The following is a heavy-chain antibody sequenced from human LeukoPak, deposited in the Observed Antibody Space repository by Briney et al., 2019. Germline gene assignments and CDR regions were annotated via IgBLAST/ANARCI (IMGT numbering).Heavy chain of an antibody. CDR1: GGSISSGGYS. CDR2: IYHSGST. CDR3: TLSYGSGEVDY. D-gene: IGHD3-10*01. J-gene: IGHJ4*02. Sequence: SQTLSLTCAVSGGSISSGGYSWSWIRQPPGKGLEWIGYIYHSGSTYYNPSLKSRVTISVDRSKNQFSLKLSSVTAADTAVYYRTLSYGSGEVDYWGQGTLVTVSS. V-gene: IGHV4-30-2*01.